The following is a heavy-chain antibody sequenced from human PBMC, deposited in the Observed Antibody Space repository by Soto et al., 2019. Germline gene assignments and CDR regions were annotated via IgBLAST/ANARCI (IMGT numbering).Heavy chain of an antibody. Sequence: EVHLVESGGGLIQPGGSLRLSCATSAFTVSSNYMSWVRQAPGKGLEWVSVIYSDGRTFYADSVKGRFTISRDNSTNTLYLEMSSLRAEDTAVYYCARGGGGYTYGSPDPFDYWGQGTLVTVSS. D-gene: IGHD5-18*01. CDR1: AFTVSSNY. V-gene: IGHV3-53*01. CDR3: ARGGGGYTYGSPDPFDY. CDR2: IYSDGRT. J-gene: IGHJ4*02.